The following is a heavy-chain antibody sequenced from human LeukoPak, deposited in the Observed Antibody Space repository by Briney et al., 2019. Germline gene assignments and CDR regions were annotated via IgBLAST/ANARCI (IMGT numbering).Heavy chain of an antibody. J-gene: IGHJ4*02. CDR2: FDPEDGET. V-gene: IGHV1-24*01. CDR1: GYTLTELS. CDR3: VTSGHMVRGVMGFDY. Sequence: ASVKVSCKVSGYTLTELSMHRVRQAPGKGLEWMGGFDPEDGETIYAQKFQGRVTMTEDTSTDTAYMELSSLRSEDTAAYYCVTSGHMVRGVMGFDYWGQGTLVTVSS. D-gene: IGHD3-10*01.